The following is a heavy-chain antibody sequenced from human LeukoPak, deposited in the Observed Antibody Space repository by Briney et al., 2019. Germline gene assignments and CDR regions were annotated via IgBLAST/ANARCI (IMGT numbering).Heavy chain of an antibody. CDR3: ARASMAAKLFDY. Sequence: GGSLRLSCAASGFTVSTNYMTWVRQAPGKGLEWVSVIYSGGSTYYADSVKGRITISRDNSKNTLYLQMNSLRAEDTAVYYCARASMAAKLFDYWGQGTLVTVSS. J-gene: IGHJ4*02. CDR1: GFTVSTNY. CDR2: IYSGGST. V-gene: IGHV3-66*02. D-gene: IGHD2/OR15-2a*01.